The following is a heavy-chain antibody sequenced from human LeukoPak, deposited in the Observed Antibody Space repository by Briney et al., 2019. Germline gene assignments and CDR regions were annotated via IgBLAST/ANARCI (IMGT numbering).Heavy chain of an antibody. CDR2: ISGSGGST. J-gene: IGHJ4*02. D-gene: IGHD4-11*01. CDR1: GFTFSSYA. V-gene: IGHV3-23*01. Sequence: GGSLRLSCAASGFTFSSYAMSWVRQAPGKGLEWVSAISGSGGSTYYADSVKGWFTISRDNSKNTLYLQMNSLRAEDTAVYYCATHDYSNYDFDYWGQGTLVTVSS. CDR3: ATHDYSNYDFDY.